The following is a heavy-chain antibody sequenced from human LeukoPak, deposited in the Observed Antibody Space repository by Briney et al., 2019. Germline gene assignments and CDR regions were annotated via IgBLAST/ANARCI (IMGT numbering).Heavy chain of an antibody. CDR1: GGSIRSYY. D-gene: IGHD5-18*01. J-gene: IGHJ4*02. CDR3: ARGGSSYGSPFDY. Sequence: SGTLSLTCPVSGGSIRSYYWSWIRQPAGKGLDWIGRIYTNGNTNYNPSLESRVTMSVDTSRNQFSLKLISVTAADTAVYYCARGGSSYGSPFDYWGQGTLVTVSS. V-gene: IGHV4-4*07. CDR2: IYTNGNT.